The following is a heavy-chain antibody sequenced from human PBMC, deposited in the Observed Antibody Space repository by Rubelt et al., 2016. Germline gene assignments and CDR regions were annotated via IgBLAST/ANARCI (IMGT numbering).Heavy chain of an antibody. Sequence: EVQLLESGGGLVQPGGSLRLSCAASGFTFSSNWMSWVRQAPGKGLEWVANINQDGSEKYYVGSVTGRFTISRDNAKNSLYLQMNSLRVDDTAVYYCARPTREPTDWGQGTLVTVSS. D-gene: IGHD1-14*01. CDR2: INQDGSEK. V-gene: IGHV3-7*01. CDR3: ARPTREPTD. J-gene: IGHJ4*02. CDR1: GFTFSSNW.